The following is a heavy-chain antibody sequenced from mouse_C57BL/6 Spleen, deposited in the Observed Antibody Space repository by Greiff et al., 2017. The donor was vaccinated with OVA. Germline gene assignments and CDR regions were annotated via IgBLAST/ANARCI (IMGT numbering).Heavy chain of an antibody. CDR3: ARDYDGSSYHNYDMDD. CDR1: GYSFTGYY. CDR2: INPSTGGT. J-gene: IGHJ4*01. D-gene: IGHD1-1*01. V-gene: IGHV1-42*01. Sequence: VQLKESGPELVKPGSSVKISCKASGYSFTGYYMNWVKQSPEKSLEWIGEINPSTGGTTYNQKFKAKATLTVDKSSSTAYMQLKSLTSEDYAVYNCARDYDGSSYHNYDMDDWGKGTSVTGAS.